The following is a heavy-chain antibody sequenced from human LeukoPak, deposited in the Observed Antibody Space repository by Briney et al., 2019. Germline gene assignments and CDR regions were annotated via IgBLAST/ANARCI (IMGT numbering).Heavy chain of an antibody. D-gene: IGHD5-18*01. CDR1: GFTFSSYG. CDR3: ARDWVDTALDY. J-gene: IGHJ4*02. CDR2: IWYDGSNK. Sequence: GRSLRLSCAASGFTFSSYGMHWVRQAPGKGLEWVAVIWYDGSNKYYADSVKGRFTISRDNSKNTLYLQMNSLRAEDTAVCYCARDWVDTALDYWGQGTLVTVSS. V-gene: IGHV3-33*01.